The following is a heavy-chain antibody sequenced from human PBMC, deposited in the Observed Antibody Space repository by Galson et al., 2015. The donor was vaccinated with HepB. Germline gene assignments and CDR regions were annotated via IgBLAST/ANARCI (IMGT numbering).Heavy chain of an antibody. J-gene: IGHJ1*01. CDR1: GFTFSSYA. CDR2: ISYDGSNK. CDR3: ARVLGAREAGVVVAVTGFQH. D-gene: IGHD2-15*01. V-gene: IGHV3-30*04. Sequence: SLRLSCAASGFTFSSYAMHWVRQAPGKGLEWVAVISYDGSNKYYTDSVKGRFTISRDNSKNTLYLQMNSLRAEETAVYYCARVLGAREAGVVVAVTGFQHWGQGTLVTVSS.